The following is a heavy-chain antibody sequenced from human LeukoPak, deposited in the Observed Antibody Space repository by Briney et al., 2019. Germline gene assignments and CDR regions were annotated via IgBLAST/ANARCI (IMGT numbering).Heavy chain of an antibody. D-gene: IGHD2-21*02. CDR3: VREILGDLMYFDY. CDR2: IKQDGSEK. CDR1: GFTLSSYW. J-gene: IGHJ4*02. Sequence: PGGSLRLSCAASGFTLSSYWMRWVRQAPGKGLEWVANIKQDGSEKYYVDSVKGRFTISRDNAKNSLYLQMNSLRAEDTAVYYCVREILGDLMYFDYWGRGTLVTVSS. V-gene: IGHV3-7*01.